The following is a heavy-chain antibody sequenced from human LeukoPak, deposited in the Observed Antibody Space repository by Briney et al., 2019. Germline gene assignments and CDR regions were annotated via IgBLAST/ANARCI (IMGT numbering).Heavy chain of an antibody. CDR3: ARLGRYCSGGSCYFGY. Sequence: PSETLSLTCTVSGGSISSSNRYWGWIRQPPGKGLEWIGTIYYSGSTYYNPSLKSRVTISVDTSKNPFSLKLSSVTASDTAAYYCARLGRYCSGGSCYFGYWGQGTLVTVSS. CDR1: GGSISSSNRY. D-gene: IGHD2-15*01. V-gene: IGHV4-39*01. J-gene: IGHJ4*02. CDR2: IYYSGST.